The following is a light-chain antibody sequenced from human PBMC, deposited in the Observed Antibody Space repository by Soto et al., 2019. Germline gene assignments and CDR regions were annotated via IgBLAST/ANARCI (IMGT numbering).Light chain of an antibody. Sequence: IVMTQSPATLSVSPGERATLSCRASQSVNSNLAWYQQKPGQAPSLLIYGASTRATGIPARFRGTGSGTEFTLTISSLQPEDLAVYYCQQYDYWPRTFGQGTKVDIK. CDR3: QQYDYWPRT. CDR2: GAS. V-gene: IGKV3-15*01. CDR1: QSVNSN. J-gene: IGKJ1*01.